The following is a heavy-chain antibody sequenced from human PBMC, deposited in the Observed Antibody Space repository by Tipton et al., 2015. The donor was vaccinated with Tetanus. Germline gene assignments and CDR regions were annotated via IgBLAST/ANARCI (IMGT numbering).Heavy chain of an antibody. D-gene: IGHD3-16*01. CDR2: IYTSGST. Sequence: LRLSCTVSGDSISSFYWSWIRQPAGKGLEWIGRIYTSGSTNYNPSLKSRVAISVDTSKNQFSLKLSSVTAADTAVYYCARTWGVWVTSIDAFDIWGQGTKVAVSS. CDR3: ARTWGVWVTSIDAFDI. J-gene: IGHJ3*02. CDR1: GDSISSFY. V-gene: IGHV4-4*07.